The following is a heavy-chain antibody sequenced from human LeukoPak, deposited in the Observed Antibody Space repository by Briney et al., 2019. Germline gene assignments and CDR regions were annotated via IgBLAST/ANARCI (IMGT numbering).Heavy chain of an antibody. CDR3: ARHYCGGDCYSRWYFDL. V-gene: IGHV4-59*11. CDR1: GVSISSLY. D-gene: IGHD2-21*02. CDR2: IYDSGST. Sequence: PSETLSLTCTVSGVSISSLYWSWIRQPPGRGLEWIGYIYDSGSTNYNPSLKSRVTISVDTSKNQFSLKLSSVTAADTAVYYCARHYCGGDCYSRWYFDLWGRGTLVTVSS. J-gene: IGHJ2*01.